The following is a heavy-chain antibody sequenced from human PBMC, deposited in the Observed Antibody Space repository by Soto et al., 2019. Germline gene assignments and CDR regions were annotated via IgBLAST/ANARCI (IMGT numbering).Heavy chain of an antibody. CDR3: ARWGCSSTSCYVWGPHHYGMDV. Sequence: NPSETLSLTCAVSGGSISSSNWWSWVRQPPGKGLEWIGEIYHSGSTNYNPSLKSRVTISVDKSKNQFSLKLSSVTAADTAVYYCARWGCSSTSCYVWGPHHYGMDVWGQGTTVTVSS. J-gene: IGHJ6*02. CDR1: GGSISSSNW. V-gene: IGHV4-4*02. D-gene: IGHD2-2*01. CDR2: IYHSGST.